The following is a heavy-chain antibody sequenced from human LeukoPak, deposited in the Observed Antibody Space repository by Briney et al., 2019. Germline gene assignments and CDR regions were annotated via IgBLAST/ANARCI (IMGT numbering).Heavy chain of an antibody. CDR1: GFTFSSYT. CDR3: ARDKEADYGSGGYNY. CDR2: ISSSSSHI. J-gene: IGHJ4*02. V-gene: IGHV3-21*01. D-gene: IGHD3-10*01. Sequence: KPGGSLRLSRAASGFTFSSYTMNWVRQAPGKGLEWVSCISSSSSHIYYAGSVKGRFTISRDNAKNSLYLQMNSLRAEDTAVYYCARDKEADYGSGGYNYWGQGTLVTVSS.